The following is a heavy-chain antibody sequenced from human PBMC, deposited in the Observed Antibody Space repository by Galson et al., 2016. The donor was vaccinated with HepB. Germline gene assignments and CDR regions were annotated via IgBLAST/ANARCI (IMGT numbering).Heavy chain of an antibody. J-gene: IGHJ6*04. CDR2: ISRSGDST. V-gene: IGHV3-23*01. D-gene: IGHD1-26*01. CDR1: GFTFSNYG. CDR3: VQGSTAPAV. Sequence: SLRLSCAASGFTFSNYGMTWVRQAPGKGLEVVSSISRSGDSTDYADPVKGRFTISRDNSKTTQPLQMNSLTVDDTAIYYCVQGSTAPAVWGKGTTVTVSS.